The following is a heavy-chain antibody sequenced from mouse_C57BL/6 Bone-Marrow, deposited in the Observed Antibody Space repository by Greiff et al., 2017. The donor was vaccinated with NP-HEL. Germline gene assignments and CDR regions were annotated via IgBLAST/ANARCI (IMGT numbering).Heavy chain of an antibody. CDR3: AKTVITTVVATSGYYAMDY. CDR2: IWRGGST. CDR1: GFSLTSYG. Sequence: QVQLQQSGPGLVQPSQSLSITCTVSGFSLTSYGVHWVRQSPGTGLEWLGVIWRGGSTDYNAAFMSRLSITKDNSKSQVFFKMNSLQADDTAIYYCAKTVITTVVATSGYYAMDYWGQGTSVTVSS. J-gene: IGHJ4*01. V-gene: IGHV2-5*01. D-gene: IGHD1-1*01.